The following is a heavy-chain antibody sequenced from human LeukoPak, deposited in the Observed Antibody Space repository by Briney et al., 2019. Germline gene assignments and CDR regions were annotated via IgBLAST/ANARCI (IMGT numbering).Heavy chain of an antibody. D-gene: IGHD3-22*01. J-gene: IGHJ4*02. CDR1: GITLSNYG. CDR3: AKRGVVIRVILVGFHKEAYYFDS. V-gene: IGHV3-23*01. CDR2: IRYSGGRT. Sequence: GGSLRLSCSVSGITLSNYGISWVRQASGKGLEWVAGIRYSGGRTNYADSVKGRFTISRDNPKNTLYLQMNSLRAEDTAVYFCAKRGVVIRVILVGFHKEAYYFDSWGQGALVTVSS.